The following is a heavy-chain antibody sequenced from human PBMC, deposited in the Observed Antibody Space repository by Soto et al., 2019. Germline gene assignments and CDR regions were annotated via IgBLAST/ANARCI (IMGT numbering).Heavy chain of an antibody. CDR3: ARDVHIAARPGGMDV. D-gene: IGHD6-6*01. J-gene: IGHJ6*02. V-gene: IGHV3-20*04. CDR1: RFPFDDYG. Sequence: GGSLRLSCAASRFPFDDYGMTLVRQAPGKGLEWVSGINWNGGSTGYADSVKGRFTISRDNAKNSLYLQMISLRAEDTALYYCARDVHIAARPGGMDVWGQGTTVTVSS. CDR2: INWNGGST.